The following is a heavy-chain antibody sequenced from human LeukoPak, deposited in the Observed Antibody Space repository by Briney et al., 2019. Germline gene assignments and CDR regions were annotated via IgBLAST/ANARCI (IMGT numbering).Heavy chain of an antibody. Sequence: SETLSLTWTVAGSSISSYYWSWIRQPPGKGLEWLGYIYYSGSTNYNPSLKSRVTISVDTSKNQFSLKLSSVTAADTAVYYCAREVVVPAAMKGYYYYYGMDVWGQGTTVTVSS. J-gene: IGHJ6*02. CDR2: IYYSGST. V-gene: IGHV4-59*01. CDR3: AREVVVPAAMKGYYYYYGMDV. CDR1: GSSISSYY. D-gene: IGHD2-2*01.